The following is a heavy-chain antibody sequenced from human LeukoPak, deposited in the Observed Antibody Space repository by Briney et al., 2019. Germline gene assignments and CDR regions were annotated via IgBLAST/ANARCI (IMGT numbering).Heavy chain of an antibody. D-gene: IGHD6-13*01. V-gene: IGHV1-46*01. CDR2: INPSGGST. Sequence: ASVKVSCKASGYTFTSYYMHWVRQAPGQGLEWMGIINPSGGSTSYAQKFQGRVTMTRDMSTSTVYMELSSLRSEDTAVYYCARSPLHIAAEQQTFDYWGQGTLVTVSS. CDR1: GYTFTSYY. J-gene: IGHJ4*02. CDR3: ARSPLHIAAEQQTFDY.